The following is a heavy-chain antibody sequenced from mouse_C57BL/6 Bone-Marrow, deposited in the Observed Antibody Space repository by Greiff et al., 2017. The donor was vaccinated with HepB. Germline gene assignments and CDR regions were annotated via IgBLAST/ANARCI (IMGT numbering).Heavy chain of an antibody. CDR1: GYTFTSYG. J-gene: IGHJ4*01. V-gene: IGHV1-81*01. CDR3: ARFTTVVQRGYAMDY. D-gene: IGHD1-1*01. CDR2: IYPRSGNT. Sequence: VNLVESGAELARPGASVKLSCKASGYTFTSYGISWVKQRTGQGLEWIGEIYPRSGNTYYNEKFKGKATLTADKSSSTAYMELRSLTSEDSAVYFCARFTTVVQRGYAMDYWGQGTSVTVSS.